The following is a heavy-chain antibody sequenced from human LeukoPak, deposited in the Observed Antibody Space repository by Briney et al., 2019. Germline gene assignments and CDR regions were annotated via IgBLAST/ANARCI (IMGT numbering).Heavy chain of an antibody. D-gene: IGHD6-13*01. CDR3: ARVAAGGRRPYYMDV. CDR2: SNPNSGGT. J-gene: IGHJ6*03. V-gene: IGHV1-2*02. Sequence: ASENLSCTASGYTFTSCYMHWGRHPPGQGQQWVGCSNPNSGGTNYEQKFQGRVTMTRETSISTAYMELSRLRSDDTAVYYCARVAAGGRRPYYMDVWGKGTTVTVSS. CDR1: GYTFTSCY.